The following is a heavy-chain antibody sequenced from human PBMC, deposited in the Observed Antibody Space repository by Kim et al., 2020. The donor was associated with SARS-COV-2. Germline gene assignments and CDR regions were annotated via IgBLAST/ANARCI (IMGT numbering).Heavy chain of an antibody. CDR2: ISGSGGST. J-gene: IGHJ5*02. D-gene: IGHD7-27*01. CDR3: AKGQLPTWGANWFDP. CDR1: GFTFSSYA. V-gene: IGHV3-23*01. Sequence: GGSLRLSCAASGFTFSSYAMSWVRQAPGKGLEWVSAISGSGGSTYYADSVKGRFTISRDNSKNTLYLQMNSLRAEDTAVYYCAKGQLPTWGANWFDPWGQGTLVTVSS.